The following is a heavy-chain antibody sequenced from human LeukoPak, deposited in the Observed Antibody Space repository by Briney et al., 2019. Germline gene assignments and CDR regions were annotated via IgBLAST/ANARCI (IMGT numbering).Heavy chain of an antibody. J-gene: IGHJ4*02. Sequence: PGGSLRLSCAASGFTFRSYSMTWVRQAPGKGLGWVSSISSSSSYIYYADSVRGRFTISRDNAKNSLYLQMNSLRAEDTAVYYCARVAAAAADGTFDYWGQGTLVTVSS. CDR1: GFTFRSYS. V-gene: IGHV3-21*01. CDR3: ARVAAAAADGTFDY. D-gene: IGHD6-13*01. CDR2: ISSSSSYI.